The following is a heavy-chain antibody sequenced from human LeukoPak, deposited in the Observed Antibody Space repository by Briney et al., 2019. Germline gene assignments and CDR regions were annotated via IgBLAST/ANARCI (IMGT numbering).Heavy chain of an antibody. D-gene: IGHD3-10*01. CDR3: ATDLGGSGTYYKDLDY. Sequence: PGGSLRLSCAPSGFTFSNNVMHWVRQAPGKGLEWVAIIWYDGSNKYYADSLKGRFTISRDNSKNTLYLQMNSLRAEDTAVYYCATDLGGSGTYYKDLDYWGQGTLVSVSS. J-gene: IGHJ4*02. CDR1: GFTFSNNV. CDR2: IWYDGSNK. V-gene: IGHV3-30*02.